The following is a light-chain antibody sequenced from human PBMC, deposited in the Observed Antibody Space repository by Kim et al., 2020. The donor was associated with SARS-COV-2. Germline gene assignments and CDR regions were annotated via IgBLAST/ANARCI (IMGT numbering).Light chain of an antibody. CDR2: GKN. Sequence: SSELTQDPAVSVALGQTVRITCQGDSLRRYYASWYQQKSGQAPVLVIYGKNNRPSGIPDRVSGSSSGNTASLTITGVQAEDVADYYCHSRDSSDNHLFGG. J-gene: IGLJ3*02. CDR3: HSRDSSDNHL. V-gene: IGLV3-19*01. CDR1: SLRRYY.